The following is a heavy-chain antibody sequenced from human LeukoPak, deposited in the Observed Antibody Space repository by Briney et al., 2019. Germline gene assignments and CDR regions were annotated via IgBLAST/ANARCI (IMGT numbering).Heavy chain of an antibody. CDR3: ARRAYNSGWFYY. CDR2: INHSGST. Sequence: SETLSLTCAVYGGSFSAYYWSWIRQPPGKGLEWIGEINHSGSTNYNPSLKSRVTISVDTSKNQFSVKLTSVTAADTAVYYCARRAYNSGWFYYWGQGNLVTVSS. J-gene: IGHJ4*01. D-gene: IGHD6-19*01. V-gene: IGHV4-34*01. CDR1: GGSFSAYY.